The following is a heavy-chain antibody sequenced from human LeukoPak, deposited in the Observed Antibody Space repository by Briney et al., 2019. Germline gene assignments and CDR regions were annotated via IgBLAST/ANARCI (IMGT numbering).Heavy chain of an antibody. Sequence: GGSLRLSCAASAFTFSSYSMNWVRQAPGKGLEWVSSISSSGSYIYYADSVKGRFTISRDNSKNMLYVQMGSLRAEDMAVYYCARDGGDIVVVTSSYYYMDVWGKGTTVTVSS. CDR1: AFTFSSYS. V-gene: IGHV3-21*01. CDR2: ISSSGSYI. D-gene: IGHD2-21*02. CDR3: ARDGGDIVVVTSSYYYMDV. J-gene: IGHJ6*03.